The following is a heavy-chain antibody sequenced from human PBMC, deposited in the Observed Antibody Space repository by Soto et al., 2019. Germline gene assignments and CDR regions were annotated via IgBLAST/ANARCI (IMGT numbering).Heavy chain of an antibody. CDR3: AKGIKMVRGQIDY. V-gene: IGHV3-23*01. Sequence: EVQLLESGGGLVQPGGSLRLSCAASGFTFSSYAMSWVRQAPGKGLEWVSAISGSGGSTYYADSVKGRFTISRDNSKNTLYLQMNSLRAEDTAVYYCAKGIKMVRGQIDYWGQETLVTVSS. CDR1: GFTFSSYA. J-gene: IGHJ4*02. D-gene: IGHD3-10*01. CDR2: ISGSGGST.